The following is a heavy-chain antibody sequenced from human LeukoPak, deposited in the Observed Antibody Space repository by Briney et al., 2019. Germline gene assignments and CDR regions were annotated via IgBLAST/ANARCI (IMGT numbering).Heavy chain of an antibody. CDR2: ISAYNGST. D-gene: IGHD3-10*01. Sequence: ASVKVSCKASGYTFTSYGSSWVRQAPGQGLEWMGWISAYNGSTNYAQKLQGRVTMTTDTSTSTAYMELRSLRSDDTAVYYCARDRGLLWFGESVTTTPLRGYYYYGMDVWGQGTTVTVSS. CDR3: ARDRGLLWFGESVTTTPLRGYYYYGMDV. J-gene: IGHJ6*02. CDR1: GYTFTSYG. V-gene: IGHV1-18*01.